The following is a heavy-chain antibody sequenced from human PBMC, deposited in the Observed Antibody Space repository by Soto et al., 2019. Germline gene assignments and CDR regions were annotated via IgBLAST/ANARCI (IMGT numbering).Heavy chain of an antibody. J-gene: IGHJ4*02. CDR2: MNPNSGNT. CDR3: ARSGYCSGGSCYSLDC. V-gene: IGHV1-8*01. D-gene: IGHD2-15*01. CDR1: GYTFTSYD. Sequence: QVQLVQSGAEVWKPGASVKVSCKASGYTFTSYDINWVRQATGQGLEWMGWMNPNSGNTGYAQKFQGRVTMTRNTYRSTAYMELSSLRSEDTAVYYCARSGYCSGGSCYSLDCWGQGTLVTVSS.